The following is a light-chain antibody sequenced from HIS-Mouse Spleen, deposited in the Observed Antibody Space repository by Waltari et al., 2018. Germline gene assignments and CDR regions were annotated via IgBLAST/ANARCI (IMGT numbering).Light chain of an antibody. CDR2: EVS. V-gene: IGLV2-8*01. Sequence: QSALTQPPSASGSPGQSVTISCPGTSRAVGGYNYVPRYQQHPGKAPKLMIYEVSKRPSGVPDRFSGSKSGNTASLTVSGLQAEDEADYYCSSYAGSNNLGVFGTGTKVTVL. J-gene: IGLJ1*01. CDR3: SSYAGSNNLGV. CDR1: SRAVGGYNY.